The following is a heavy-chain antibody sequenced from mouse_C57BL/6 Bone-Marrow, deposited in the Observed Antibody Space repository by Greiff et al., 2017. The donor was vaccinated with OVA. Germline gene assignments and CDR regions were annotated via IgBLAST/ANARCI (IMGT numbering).Heavy chain of an antibody. V-gene: IGHV3-6*01. Sequence: VQLKESGPGLVKPSQSLSLTCSVTGYSITSGYYWNWIRQFPGNKLEWMGYISYDGSNNYNPSLKNRISITRDTSKNQFFLKLNSVTTEDTATYYCARGGGSGYDYWGQGTTLTVSS. J-gene: IGHJ2*01. CDR3: ARGGGSGYDY. CDR1: GYSITSGYY. CDR2: ISYDGSN. D-gene: IGHD3-2*02.